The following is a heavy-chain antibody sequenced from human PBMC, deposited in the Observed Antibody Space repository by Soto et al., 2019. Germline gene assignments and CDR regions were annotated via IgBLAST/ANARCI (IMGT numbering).Heavy chain of an antibody. CDR1: GFTFSSYA. CDR3: ARDRAHIVLMVYATEGPCDY. CDR2: ISYDGSNK. V-gene: IGHV3-30-3*01. Sequence: GGSLRLSCAASGFTFSSYAMHWVRQAPGKGLEWVAVISYDGSNKYYADSVKGRFTISRDNSKNTLYLQMNSLRAEDTAVYYCARDRAHIVLMVYATEGPCDYWGQGTLVTVSS. J-gene: IGHJ4*02. D-gene: IGHD2-8*01.